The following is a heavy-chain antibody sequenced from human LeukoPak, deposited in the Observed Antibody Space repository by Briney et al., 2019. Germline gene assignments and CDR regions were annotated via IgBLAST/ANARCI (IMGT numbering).Heavy chain of an antibody. CDR1: GGSISSYY. V-gene: IGHV4-59*01. CDR2: IYYSGST. D-gene: IGHD6-19*01. CDR3: ARVKAVAGTRSYYFDY. Sequence: SETLSLTCTVSGGSISSYYWSWIRQPPGKGLEWVGYIYYSGSTNYNPSLKSRVTISVDTSKNQFSLKLSSVTAADTAVYYCARVKAVAGTRSYYFDYWGQGTLVTVSS. J-gene: IGHJ4*02.